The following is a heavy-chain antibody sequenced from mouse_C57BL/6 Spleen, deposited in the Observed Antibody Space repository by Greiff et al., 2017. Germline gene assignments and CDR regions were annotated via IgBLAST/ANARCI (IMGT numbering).Heavy chain of an antibody. V-gene: IGHV1-64*01. CDR1: GYTFTSYW. CDR3: ANYGSSHYFDY. J-gene: IGHJ2*01. D-gene: IGHD1-1*01. CDR2: IHPNSGNT. Sequence: VQLQQSGAELVKPGASVKLSCKASGYTFTSYWMHWVKQRPGQGLEWIGMIHPNSGNTNYNEKFKSKATLTVDKSSSTAYMQLSSLTSEDSAVYYCANYGSSHYFDYWGQGTTLTVSS.